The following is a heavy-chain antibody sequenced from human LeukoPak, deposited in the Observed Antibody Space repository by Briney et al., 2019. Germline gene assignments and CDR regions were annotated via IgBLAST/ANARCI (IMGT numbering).Heavy chain of an antibody. J-gene: IGHJ4*02. CDR1: GGSMSSFY. CDR2: IYHRGST. CDR3: ARDVGGGPFFDY. Sequence: SETLSLTCTVSGGSMSSFYWGWIRQPPGKGLEWIGYIYHRGSTDYNPSLKSRVTISLDTSKNQFSLKLSSVTAADTAVYYCARDVGGGPFFDYWGQGTLVTVSS. D-gene: IGHD2-15*01. V-gene: IGHV4-59*01.